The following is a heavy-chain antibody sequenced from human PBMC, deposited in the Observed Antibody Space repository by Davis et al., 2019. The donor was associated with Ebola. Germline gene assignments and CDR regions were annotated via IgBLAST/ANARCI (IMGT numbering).Heavy chain of an antibody. D-gene: IGHD4-17*01. J-gene: IGHJ4*02. CDR2: FSSTGSTI. CDR3: ARETDYGDCDY. V-gene: IGHV3-48*03. CDR1: GSSFSSYD. Sequence: SLSLSCAVSGSSFSSYDKNWVRPVPGTWLEWVSYFSSTGSTIYSADSVTARFTISSDNSTNTLYLHMNSLSAEDTAVYYCARETDYGDCDYWGQGTLVTVSS.